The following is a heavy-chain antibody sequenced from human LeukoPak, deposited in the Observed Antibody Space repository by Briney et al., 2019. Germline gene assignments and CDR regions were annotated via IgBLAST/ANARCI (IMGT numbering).Heavy chain of an antibody. V-gene: IGHV3-23*01. D-gene: IGHD3-10*01. CDR2: ISGSGGTT. CDR1: GFTFSNHA. Sequence: GGSLRLSCAASGFTFSNHAMSWVRQAPGKGLDWVSTISGSGGTTYYADSVKGRFTISRDNSKNTLYLQMNSLRAEDTAVYYCAKASVPVRGVIEGGAFDIWGQGTMVTVSS. CDR3: AKASVPVRGVIEGGAFDI. J-gene: IGHJ3*02.